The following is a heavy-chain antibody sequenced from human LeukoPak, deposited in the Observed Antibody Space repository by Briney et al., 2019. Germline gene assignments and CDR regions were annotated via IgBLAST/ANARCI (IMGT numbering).Heavy chain of an antibody. CDR2: IWYDGSNK. CDR1: GFTFSSYW. J-gene: IGHJ4*02. CDR3: ARWQQLLSFDY. Sequence: PGGSLRLSCAASGFTFSSYWMHWVRQAPGKGLKWVAVIWYDGSNKYYADSVKGRFTISRDNSKNTLYLQMNSLRAEDTAVYYCARWQQLLSFDYWGQGTLVTVSS. V-gene: IGHV3-33*08. D-gene: IGHD6-13*01.